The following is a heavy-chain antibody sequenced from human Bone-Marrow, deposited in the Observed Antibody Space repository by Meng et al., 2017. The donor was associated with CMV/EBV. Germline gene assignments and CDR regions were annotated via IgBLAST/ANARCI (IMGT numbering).Heavy chain of an antibody. Sequence: SCKASGYTFTSYYMHWVRQAPGQGLEWMGIINPSGGSTSYAQKFQGRDTMTRDTSTSTVYMELSSLRSEDTAVYYCASSRPRSPFDPWGQGTLVTVSS. CDR3: ASSRPRSPFDP. D-gene: IGHD2-2*01. CDR2: INPSGGST. V-gene: IGHV1-46*01. J-gene: IGHJ5*02. CDR1: GYTFTSYY.